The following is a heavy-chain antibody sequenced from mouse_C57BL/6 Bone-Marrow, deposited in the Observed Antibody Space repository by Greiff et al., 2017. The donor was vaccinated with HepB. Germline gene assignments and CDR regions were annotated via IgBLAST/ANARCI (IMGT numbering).Heavy chain of an antibody. Sequence: EVKLMESGGGLVQPGGSLSLSCAASGFTFTDYYMSWVRQPPGKALEWLGFIRNKANGYTTEYSASVNGRFTISRDNSQNIRYLQMNALRAEDSATYYCARSHPYCSNYEGFFDYWGQGTTLTVSS. D-gene: IGHD2-5*01. V-gene: IGHV7-3*01. CDR1: GFTFTDYY. CDR3: ARSHPYCSNYEGFFDY. CDR2: IRNKANGYTT. J-gene: IGHJ2*01.